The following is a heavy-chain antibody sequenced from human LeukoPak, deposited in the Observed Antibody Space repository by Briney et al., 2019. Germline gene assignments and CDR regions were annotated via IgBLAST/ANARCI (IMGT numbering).Heavy chain of an antibody. J-gene: IGHJ3*02. Sequence: HPGGSLRLSCAASGFTFSSYGMHWVRQAPGKGLEWVAVIWYDGSNKYYADSVKGRFTISRDNSKNTLYLQMNSLRAEDTAVYYCARGYCSGGSCYSDAFDIWGLGTMVTVSS. D-gene: IGHD2-15*01. V-gene: IGHV3-33*01. CDR3: ARGYCSGGSCYSDAFDI. CDR2: IWYDGSNK. CDR1: GFTFSSYG.